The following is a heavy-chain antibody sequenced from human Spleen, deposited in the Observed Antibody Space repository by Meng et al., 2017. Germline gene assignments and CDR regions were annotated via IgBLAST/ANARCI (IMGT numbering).Heavy chain of an antibody. V-gene: IGHV1-2*06. J-gene: IGHJ6*02. CDR1: GYTFPDYW. CDR3: ARVWCSSTSCYYYYYGMDV. Sequence: ASVKVSCKASGYTFPDYWLHWVRRAPGQGLEWMGRINPKSGDTHYAQRFQGRVTMTGDTSISTAYMELSGLRSDDTAMYYCARVWCSSTSCYYYYYGMDVWGQGTTVTVSS. CDR2: INPKSGDT. D-gene: IGHD2-2*01.